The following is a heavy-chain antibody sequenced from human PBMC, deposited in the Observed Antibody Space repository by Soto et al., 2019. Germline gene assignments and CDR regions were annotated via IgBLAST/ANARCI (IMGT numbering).Heavy chain of an antibody. CDR3: AREDYYDSSGYYDAFDI. D-gene: IGHD3-22*01. CDR1: GFTFSSYS. CDR2: ISSSSSTI. J-gene: IGHJ3*02. Sequence: GSLRLSCAASGFTFSSYSMNWVRQAPGKGLEWVSYISSSSSTIYYADSVKGRFTISRDNAKNSLYLQMNSLRDEDTAVYYCAREDYYDSSGYYDAFDIWGQGTMVTVSS. V-gene: IGHV3-48*02.